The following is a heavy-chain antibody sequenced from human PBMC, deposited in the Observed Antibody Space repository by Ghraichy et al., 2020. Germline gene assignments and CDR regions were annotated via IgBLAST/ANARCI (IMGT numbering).Heavy chain of an antibody. CDR2: IYYSGST. V-gene: IGHV4-59*02. D-gene: IGHD3-10*01. CDR1: GGSVSGFY. CDR3: ARIDYDLGSYFDY. J-gene: IGHJ4*02. Sequence: SQTLSLTCTVSGGSVSGFYWSWIRQSPGKGLEWIGYIYYSGSTKYNPSLEGRVTMSVDTSKNHLSLRVSSVTAADTAVYYCARIDYDLGSYFDYWGQGSLVTVSS.